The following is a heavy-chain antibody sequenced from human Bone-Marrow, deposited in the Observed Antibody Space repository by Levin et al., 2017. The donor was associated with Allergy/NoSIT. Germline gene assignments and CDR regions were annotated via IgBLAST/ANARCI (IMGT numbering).Heavy chain of an antibody. D-gene: IGHD4-17*01. J-gene: IGHJ4*02. Sequence: PSETLSLTCTVSGGSISSSSYYWGWIRQPPGKGLEWIGSIYYSGSTYYNPSLKSRVTISVDTSKNQFSLKLSSVTAADTAVYYCARRGGMTTGSVGYWGQGTLVTVSS. CDR1: GGSISSSSYY. CDR3: ARRGGMTTGSVGY. CDR2: IYYSGST. V-gene: IGHV4-39*01.